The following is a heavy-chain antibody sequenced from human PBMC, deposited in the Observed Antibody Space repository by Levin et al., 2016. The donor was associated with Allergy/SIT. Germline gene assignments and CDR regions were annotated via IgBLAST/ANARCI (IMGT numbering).Heavy chain of an antibody. CDR2: ISDSSRAT. V-gene: IGHV3-48*01. CDR3: ASGLGSGSYYDH. Sequence: GESLKISCVASGFTFSIYSMNWVRQAPSKGLEWVSFISDSSRATYYAESVRGRFTISRDNVNNTLYLQMNSLRADDTAVYYCASGLGSGSYYDHWGQGTLVTVSS. D-gene: IGHD3-10*01. CDR1: GFTFSIYS. J-gene: IGHJ4*02.